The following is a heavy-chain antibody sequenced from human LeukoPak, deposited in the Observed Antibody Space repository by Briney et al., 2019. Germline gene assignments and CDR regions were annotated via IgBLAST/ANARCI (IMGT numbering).Heavy chain of an antibody. CDR1: GFTFSSYA. D-gene: IGHD5-24*01. CDR3: AAVEMATIGPFDY. V-gene: IGHV3-30*03. Sequence: GGSLRLSCAASGFTFSSYAMSWVRQAPGKGLEWVAVISYDGSNKYYADSVKGRFTISRDNSKNTLYLQMNSLRAEDTAVYYCAAVEMATIGPFDYWGQGTLVTVSS. CDR2: ISYDGSNK. J-gene: IGHJ4*02.